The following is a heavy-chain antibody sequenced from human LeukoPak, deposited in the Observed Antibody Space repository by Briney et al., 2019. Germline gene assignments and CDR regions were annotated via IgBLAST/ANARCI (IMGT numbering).Heavy chain of an antibody. Sequence: GGSLRLSCAASGFTFSTYWMTWVRQAPGKGLEWVANINEDGGGRYYVDSVEGRFTISRDNAKNSVHLQMNSLRAEDTAVYYCAKVRAARRLDAFDIWGQGTMVTVSS. CDR2: INEDGGGR. J-gene: IGHJ3*02. CDR1: GFTFSTYW. CDR3: AKVRAARRLDAFDI. V-gene: IGHV3-7*01. D-gene: IGHD6-6*01.